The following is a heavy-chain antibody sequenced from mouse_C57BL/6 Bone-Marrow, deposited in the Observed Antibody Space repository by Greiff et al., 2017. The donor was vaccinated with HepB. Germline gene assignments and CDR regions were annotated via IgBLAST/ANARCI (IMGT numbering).Heavy chain of an antibody. V-gene: IGHV1-82*01. CDR3: ARGDSSGYESPFDY. J-gene: IGHJ2*01. CDR1: GYAFSSSW. CDR2: IYPGDGDT. D-gene: IGHD3-2*02. Sequence: QVQLQQSGPELVKPGASVKISCKASGYAFSSSWMNWVKQRPGKGLEWIGRIYPGDGDTNYNGKFKGKATLTADKSSSTAYMQLSSLTSEDSAVYFCARGDSSGYESPFDYWGQGTTLTVSS.